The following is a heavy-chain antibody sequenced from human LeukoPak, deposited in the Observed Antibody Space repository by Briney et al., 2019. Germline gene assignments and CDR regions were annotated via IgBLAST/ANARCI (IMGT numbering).Heavy chain of an antibody. CDR3: ARDTMNYGDYEGLGYYYGMDV. J-gene: IGHJ6*02. D-gene: IGHD4-17*01. CDR1: GFTFSSYT. Sequence: PGGSLRLSCAASGFTFSSYTMNWVRQAPGKGLEWVSSISSSSTYMYYADSLKGRFSISRDNAQNSLHLQMNNLRAEDTAVYYCARDTMNYGDYEGLGYYYGMDVWGQGTTVTVSS. CDR2: ISSSSTYM. V-gene: IGHV3-21*01.